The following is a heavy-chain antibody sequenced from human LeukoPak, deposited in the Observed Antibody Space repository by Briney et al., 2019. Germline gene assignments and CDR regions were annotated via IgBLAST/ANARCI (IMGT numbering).Heavy chain of an antibody. Sequence: PSETLSLTCTVSGGSISSYYWSWIRQPAGKGLEWIGRIYTSGSTNYNPSLKSRVTMSVGTSKNQFSLKLSSVTAADTAVYYCARDAYYGSGSYYNDRWFDPWGQGTLVTVSS. CDR3: ARDAYYGSGSYYNDRWFDP. CDR1: GGSISSYY. D-gene: IGHD3-10*01. CDR2: IYTSGST. V-gene: IGHV4-4*07. J-gene: IGHJ5*02.